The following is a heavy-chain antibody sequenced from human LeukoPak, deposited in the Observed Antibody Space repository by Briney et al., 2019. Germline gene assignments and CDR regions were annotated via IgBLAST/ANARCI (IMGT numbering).Heavy chain of an antibody. Sequence: QAGGPLRPSCAASGFTFSSYWMRWVRQAPGKGLVWVSRINSDGSSTSYADSVKGRFTISRDNAKNTLYLQMNSLRAEDTAVYYCASLASVADFDYWGQGTLVTVSS. CDR3: ASLASVADFDY. J-gene: IGHJ4*02. D-gene: IGHD4-23*01. CDR1: GFTFSSYW. V-gene: IGHV3-74*01. CDR2: INSDGSST.